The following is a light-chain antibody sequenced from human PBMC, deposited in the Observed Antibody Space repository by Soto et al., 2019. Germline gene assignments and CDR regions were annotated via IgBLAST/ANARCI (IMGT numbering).Light chain of an antibody. CDR2: GAS. V-gene: IGKV3-15*01. J-gene: IGKJ1*01. Sequence: EIGVTQSPATLSVSPGERATLSCTASQRVSSNLAWYPQKPGPAPRPLIYGASTRTTGLPATFSGRGFAAEDIRTLTILQSEDFAVYSEEEYKRWLRGPCGQGTKVNVK. CDR1: QRVSSN. CDR3: EEYKRWLRGP.